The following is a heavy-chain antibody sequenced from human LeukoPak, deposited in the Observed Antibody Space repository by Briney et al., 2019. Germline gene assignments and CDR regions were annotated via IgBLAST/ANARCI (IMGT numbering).Heavy chain of an antibody. CDR2: IRSKAYGGTT. CDR1: GFTFRDYA. CDR3: TTLRFLEWSRPYYMDV. J-gene: IGHJ6*03. Sequence: GGSLRLSCTASGFTFRDYAMSWVRQAPGRGLEWVGFIRSKAYGGTTESAASVKGRFTISRDDSKSIAYLQMNSLKTEDTAVYYCTTLRFLEWSRPYYMDVWGKGTTVTVSS. D-gene: IGHD3-3*01. V-gene: IGHV3-49*04.